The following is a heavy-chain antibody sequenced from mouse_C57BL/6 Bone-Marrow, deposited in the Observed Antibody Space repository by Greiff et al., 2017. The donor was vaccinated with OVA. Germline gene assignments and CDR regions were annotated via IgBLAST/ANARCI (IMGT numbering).Heavy chain of an antibody. Sequence: VQLKQSGPELVKPGASVKISCKASGYTFTDYYMNWVKQSHGKSLEWIGDINPNNGGTSYNQKFKGKATLTVDKSSSTAYMELRSLTSEDSAVYYCAREDYGSSYAYFDYWGQGTTLTVSS. CDR3: AREDYGSSYAYFDY. D-gene: IGHD1-1*01. V-gene: IGHV1-26*01. CDR1: GYTFTDYY. CDR2: INPNNGGT. J-gene: IGHJ2*01.